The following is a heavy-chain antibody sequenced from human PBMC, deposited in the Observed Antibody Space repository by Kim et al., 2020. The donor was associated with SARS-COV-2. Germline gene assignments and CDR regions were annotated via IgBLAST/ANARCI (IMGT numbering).Heavy chain of an antibody. D-gene: IGHD6-19*01. CDR2: ISDSGRTT. CDR1: GFTFSSYD. V-gene: IGHV3-23*01. J-gene: IGHJ4*02. Sequence: GGSLRLSCAASGFTFSSYDMTWVRQAPGKGLEWVSDISDSGRTTHYADSVKGRFTISRDNSKNTLFLQMNSLRAEDTAVYYCAKVQGVSGWFTDYWGQGTLVTVSS. CDR3: AKVQGVSGWFTDY.